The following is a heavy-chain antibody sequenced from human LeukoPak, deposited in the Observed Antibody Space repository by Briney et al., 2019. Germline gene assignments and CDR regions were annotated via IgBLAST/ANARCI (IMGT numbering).Heavy chain of an antibody. CDR2: IYCSGST. Sequence: SETLSLTCTVSGGSISSYYWSWIRQPPGKGLEWIGYIYCSGSTNYNPSLKSRVTISVDTSKNQFSLKLSSVTAADTAVYYCARWGYSSSSHLVGWFDPWGQGTLVTVSS. CDR3: ARWGYSSSSHLVGWFDP. D-gene: IGHD6-6*01. J-gene: IGHJ5*02. V-gene: IGHV4-59*01. CDR1: GGSISSYY.